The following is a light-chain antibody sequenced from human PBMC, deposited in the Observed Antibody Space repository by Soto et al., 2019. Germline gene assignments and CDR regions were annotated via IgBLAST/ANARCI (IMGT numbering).Light chain of an antibody. CDR1: QSISSW. J-gene: IGKJ1*01. Sequence: IQMTQSPSTLSASVGDRVTITCRASQSISSWLAWYQQKPGKAPKLLIYKASSLESGVPSRFSGSGSGTEFTLTISSLQPEDFATYYCLQHNSYPWTFGQGTKVDIK. CDR3: LQHNSYPWT. CDR2: KAS. V-gene: IGKV1-5*03.